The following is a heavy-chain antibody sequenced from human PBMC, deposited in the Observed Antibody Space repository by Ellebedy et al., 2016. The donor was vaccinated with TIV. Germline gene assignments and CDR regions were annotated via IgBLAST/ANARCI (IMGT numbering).Heavy chain of an antibody. CDR2: IGGGGDGT. Sequence: PGGSLRLSCAASGFSFNNYAMTWVRQAPGKGLEWVSVIGGGGDGTDYADSMKGRFTIPRDNSKNTLYLQMNSLRADDTAVYYCAKDADYDDYGLFDYWGQGTLVTVSS. CDR3: AKDADYDDYGLFDY. J-gene: IGHJ4*02. D-gene: IGHD4-17*01. CDR1: GFSFNNYA. V-gene: IGHV3-23*01.